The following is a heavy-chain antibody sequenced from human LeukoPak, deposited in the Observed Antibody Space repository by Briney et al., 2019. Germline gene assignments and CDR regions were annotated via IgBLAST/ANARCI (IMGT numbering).Heavy chain of an antibody. J-gene: IGHJ3*02. V-gene: IGHV1-2*02. D-gene: IGHD1-1*01. Sequence: ASVTVSCNASGYTFTGYYMHWVRQAPGQGLEGMGWINPNSGGTNHAQKFQGRVTMTRDTSISTAYMELSRLRSDDTGVYYCASPVLNDADDAFDIWGQGTMVTVSS. CDR1: GYTFTGYY. CDR3: ASPVLNDADDAFDI. CDR2: INPNSGGT.